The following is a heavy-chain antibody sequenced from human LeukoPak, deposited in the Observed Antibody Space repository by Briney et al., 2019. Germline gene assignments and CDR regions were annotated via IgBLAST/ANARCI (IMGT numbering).Heavy chain of an antibody. Sequence: GGSLRLSCAASGFSVSNNYMSWVRQAPGKGLEGVSVIYSRGATYYADSVKGRFTISRDNSKNTLYLQMNSLRVEDTAVYYSAARNYWGQGTLVTVSS. D-gene: IGHD1-14*01. CDR1: GFSVSNNY. CDR2: IYSRGAT. V-gene: IGHV3-53*01. CDR3: AARNY. J-gene: IGHJ4*02.